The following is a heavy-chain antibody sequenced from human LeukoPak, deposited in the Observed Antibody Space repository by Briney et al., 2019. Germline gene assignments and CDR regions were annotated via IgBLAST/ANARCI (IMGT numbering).Heavy chain of an antibody. J-gene: IGHJ4*02. CDR3: AKDLNGYYKAIDY. CDR1: GLIFSSYA. D-gene: IGHD3-9*01. CDR2: VSGSGKNT. V-gene: IGHV3-23*01. Sequence: GGSLRLSCAASGLIFSSYAMSWVRQAPGKGLEWVSSVSGSGKNTYYADSVKGRFTISRDNSKNTLHLQMNSLRAEDTAVYFCAKDLNGYYKAIDYWGQGTLVTVPS.